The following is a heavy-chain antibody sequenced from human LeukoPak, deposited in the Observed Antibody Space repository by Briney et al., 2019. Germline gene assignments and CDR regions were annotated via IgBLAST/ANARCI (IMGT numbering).Heavy chain of an antibody. J-gene: IGHJ4*02. CDR1: GGSINSYW. V-gene: IGHV4-4*07. CDR2: IYTTGMT. D-gene: IGHD3-16*02. Sequence: SETRSLTCSVSGGSINSYWWSWIRQPAGKGLEFIGRIYTTGMTNYNPSLKSRVSMSVDTSKNQFSLELRSVTAADTAVYFCARAGYTISSYRFDYWGQGALVTASS. CDR3: ARAGYTISSYRFDY.